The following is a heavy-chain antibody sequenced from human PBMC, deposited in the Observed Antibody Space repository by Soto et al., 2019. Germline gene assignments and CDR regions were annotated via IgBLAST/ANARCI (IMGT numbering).Heavy chain of an antibody. CDR3: ASLRDFWVGVFDS. J-gene: IGHJ4*02. CDR2: IYYSGST. D-gene: IGHD3-3*01. CDR1: CGSISSYY. V-gene: IGHV4-59*08. Sequence: SQTLSLTCAVPCGSISSYYWSWIRQPPGKGLEWIGYIYYSGSTNYNPSLKSRVTISVDTSKNQFSLKLSSVTAADTALYYCASLRDFWVGVFDSWGQGTLVPVSS.